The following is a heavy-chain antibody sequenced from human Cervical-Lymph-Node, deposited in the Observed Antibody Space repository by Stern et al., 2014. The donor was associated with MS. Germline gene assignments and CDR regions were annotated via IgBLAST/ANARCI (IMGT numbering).Heavy chain of an antibody. Sequence: VQLVEYGGGVVQPGGSLRLSCAASGFTFSTYGMHWVRQAPGKGLEWVAVIWFDGSNKYYGDSVKGRFTISRDNSKNTLSLEMNSLRVEDTAVYYCARERAYNSSPFDYWGQGTPVTVSS. CDR1: GFTFSTYG. CDR2: IWFDGSNK. J-gene: IGHJ4*02. D-gene: IGHD1-14*01. CDR3: ARERAYNSSPFDY. V-gene: IGHV3-33*01.